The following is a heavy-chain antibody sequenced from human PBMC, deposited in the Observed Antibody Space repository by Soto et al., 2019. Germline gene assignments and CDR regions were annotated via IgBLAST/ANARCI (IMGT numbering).Heavy chain of an antibody. CDR3: ARGYCSGGSCYETGWFDP. CDR1: GGSISSYY. D-gene: IGHD2-15*01. V-gene: IGHV4-59*01. J-gene: IGHJ5*02. CDR2: IYYSGST. Sequence: PSETLSLTCTVSGGSISSYYWSWIRQPPGKGLEWIGYIYYSGSTNYNPSLKSRVTISVDTSKNQFSLKLSSVTAADTAVYYCARGYCSGGSCYETGWFDPWGRGTLVTVSS.